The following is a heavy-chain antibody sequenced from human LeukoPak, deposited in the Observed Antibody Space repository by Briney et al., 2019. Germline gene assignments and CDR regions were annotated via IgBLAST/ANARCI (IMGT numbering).Heavy chain of an antibody. CDR1: GGSISSSNW. J-gene: IGHJ4*02. Sequence: SETLSLTCAVSGGSISSSNWWSWVRQPPGKGLEWIGEIYHSGSTNYNPSLKSRVTISVDKSKNQFSLKLSSVTAADTAVYYCARGEKGYYDSSGYSIHLTYFDYWGQGTLVTVSS. CDR2: IYHSGST. CDR3: ARGEKGYYDSSGYSIHLTYFDY. V-gene: IGHV4-4*02. D-gene: IGHD3-22*01.